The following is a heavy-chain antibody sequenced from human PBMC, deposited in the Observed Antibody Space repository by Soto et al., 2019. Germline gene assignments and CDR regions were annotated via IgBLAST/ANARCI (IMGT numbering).Heavy chain of an antibody. CDR1: GGSISSSNW. Sequence: PSETLSLTCAVSGGSISSSNWWSWVRQPPGKGLEWIGEIYHSGSTNYNPSLKSRVTISVDKSKNQFSLKLSSVTAADTAVYYYARGGNYDILTGIPYYFDYWGQGTLVTVS. J-gene: IGHJ4*02. CDR3: ARGGNYDILTGIPYYFDY. D-gene: IGHD3-9*01. CDR2: IYHSGST. V-gene: IGHV4-4*02.